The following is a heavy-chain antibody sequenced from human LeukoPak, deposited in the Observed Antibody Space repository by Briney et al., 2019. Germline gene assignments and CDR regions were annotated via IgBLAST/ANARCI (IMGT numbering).Heavy chain of an antibody. D-gene: IGHD1-26*01. J-gene: IGHJ6*03. CDR1: GGSISSSSYY. CDR3: ARLVPDGSYLGGNYYYYYMDV. Sequence: PSETLSLTCTVSGGSISSSSYYWGWIRQPPGKGLEWIGSIYYSGSTYYNPSLKSRVTISVDTSKNQFSLKLSSVTATDTAVYYCARLVPDGSYLGGNYYYYYMDVWGKGTTVTISS. V-gene: IGHV4-39*01. CDR2: IYYSGST.